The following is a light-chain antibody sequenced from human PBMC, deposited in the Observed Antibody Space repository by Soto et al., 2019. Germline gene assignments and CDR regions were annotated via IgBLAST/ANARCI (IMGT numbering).Light chain of an antibody. CDR3: QEHPF. V-gene: IGKV3-11*01. Sequence: ETVLTQSPTTLSLSPGERATLSCRASPNVNRYVAWYPQKPGQALRLLISDASTSAAGVPAMLSGIGSGTDFPLSISSLEPEDFAIDYCQEHPFFGGGTKVEIK. CDR2: DAS. CDR1: PNVNRY. J-gene: IGKJ4*01.